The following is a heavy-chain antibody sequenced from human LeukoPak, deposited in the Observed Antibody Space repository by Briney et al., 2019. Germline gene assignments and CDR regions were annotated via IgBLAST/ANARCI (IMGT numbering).Heavy chain of an antibody. Sequence: ASVKVSCKASGYTFTGYYMHWVRQAPGQGLEWMGWINPNSGGTNYAQKFQGRVTMTRDMSISTAYMELSRLRSDDTAVYYCAISRIAARPEIGYWGQGTLVTVSS. V-gene: IGHV1-2*02. CDR1: GYTFTGYY. CDR2: INPNSGGT. J-gene: IGHJ4*02. CDR3: AISRIAARPEIGY. D-gene: IGHD6-6*01.